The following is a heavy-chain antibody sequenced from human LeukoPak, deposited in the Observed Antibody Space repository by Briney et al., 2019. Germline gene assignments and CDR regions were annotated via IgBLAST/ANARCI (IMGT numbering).Heavy chain of an antibody. CDR1: EFTFSTYS. D-gene: IGHD3-3*01. Sequence: GGSLRLSCAASEFTFSTYSMNWVRQAPGKGLEWVSSISSRSDYKYYADSVKGRFTISRDNAKNSLYLQMNSLRAEDTAVYYCARDSTYDDFWNGYYYFDYWGQGTLVTVSS. CDR2: ISSRSDYK. J-gene: IGHJ4*02. CDR3: ARDSTYDDFWNGYYYFDY. V-gene: IGHV3-21*01.